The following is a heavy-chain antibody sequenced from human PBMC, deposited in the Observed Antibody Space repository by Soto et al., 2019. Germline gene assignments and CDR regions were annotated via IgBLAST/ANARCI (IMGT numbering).Heavy chain of an antibody. Sequence: ASGPTLVNPTQTLTLTCTFSGFSLSTSGMCVSWIRQPPGKALEWLALIDWDDDKYYSTSLKTRLTISKDTSKNQVVLTMTNMDPVDTATYYCARIRGCDCSGGSCSHEGTNWFDPWGQGTLVTVSS. CDR2: IDWDDDK. V-gene: IGHV2-70*01. CDR1: GFSLSTSGMC. J-gene: IGHJ5*02. D-gene: IGHD2-15*01. CDR3: ARIRGCDCSGGSCSHEGTNWFDP.